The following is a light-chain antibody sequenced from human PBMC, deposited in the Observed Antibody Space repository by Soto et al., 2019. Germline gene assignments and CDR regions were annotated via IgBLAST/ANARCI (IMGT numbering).Light chain of an antibody. V-gene: IGLV2-23*01. CDR1: SSDDGTYNL. Sequence: QSVLTQPASVSGSPGQSITISCTGTSSDDGTYNLVSWYQQHPGKAPKLMIYEDSQRPSGVSNRFSGSRSGNTASLTISGLQAEDEADYYCCPYAGSSSYVFGTGTKLTVL. J-gene: IGLJ1*01. CDR2: EDS. CDR3: CPYAGSSSYV.